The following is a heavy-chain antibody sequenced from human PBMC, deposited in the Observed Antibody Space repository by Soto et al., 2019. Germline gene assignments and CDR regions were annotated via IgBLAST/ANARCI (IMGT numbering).Heavy chain of an antibody. D-gene: IGHD5-18*01. CDR1: GYTFTGYS. J-gene: IGHJ6*01. Sequence: QVQLVPSGAEVKKPGASVKVSCTASGYTFTGYSMHWVRQAPGQGLEGMGWINPNSGGTNYAQKFHGWVTKTRDPLISAAYKELSRVRTDDTAVYSCTTDGPGDTALAHQNDYDCFCVWGPGTTVTVSS. CDR2: INPNSGGT. CDR3: TTDGPGDTALAHQNDYDCFCV. V-gene: IGHV1-2*04.